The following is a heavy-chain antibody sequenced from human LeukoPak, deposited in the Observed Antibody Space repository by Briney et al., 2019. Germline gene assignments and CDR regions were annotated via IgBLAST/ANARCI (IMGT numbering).Heavy chain of an antibody. CDR3: ARLQDY. CDR2: IDPSDSYI. V-gene: IGHV5-10-1*01. J-gene: IGHJ4*02. Sequence: GESLKISCKVSGYSFTTYWITWVRQMPGKGLEWMGRIDPSDSYIKYSPSFQGHITITVDKSSNTAYLQWSSLKASDNAMYYCARLQDYWGQGTLVTVSS. CDR1: GYSFTTYW.